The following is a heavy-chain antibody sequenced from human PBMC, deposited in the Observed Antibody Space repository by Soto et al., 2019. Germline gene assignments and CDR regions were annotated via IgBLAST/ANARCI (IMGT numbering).Heavy chain of an antibody. CDR2: IKSKTDGGTT. J-gene: IGHJ4*02. D-gene: IGHD6-19*01. CDR3: TTDFIGGWSDY. V-gene: IGHV3-15*01. CDR1: GFTFSNAW. Sequence: GESLKISCAASGFTFSNAWMSWVRQAPGKGLEWVGRIKSKTDGGTTDYAAPVKGRFTISRDDSKNTLYLQMNSLKTEDTAVYYCTTDFIGGWSDYWGQGTLVTVSS.